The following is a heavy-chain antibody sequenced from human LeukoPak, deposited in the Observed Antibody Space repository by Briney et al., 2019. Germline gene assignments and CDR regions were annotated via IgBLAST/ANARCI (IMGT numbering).Heavy chain of an antibody. D-gene: IGHD3-16*02. CDR3: ARTGNGYYDYVWGSYRPPYYFDY. CDR1: GGSFSGYY. V-gene: IGHV4-34*01. J-gene: IGHJ4*02. Sequence: SETLSFTCAVYGGSFSGYYWSWIRQPPGKGLEWIGEINHSGSTNYNPSLKSRVTISVDTSENQFSLKLSSVTAADTAVYYCARTGNGYYDYVWGSYRPPYYFDYWGQGTLVTVSS. CDR2: INHSGST.